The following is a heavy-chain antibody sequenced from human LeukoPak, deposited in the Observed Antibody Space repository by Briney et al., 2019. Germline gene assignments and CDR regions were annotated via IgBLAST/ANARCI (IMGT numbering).Heavy chain of an antibody. D-gene: IGHD1-26*01. Sequence: PGGSLRLSCAASGFTFSSYSMNWVRQAPRKGLEWVSSINSNSNYISYADSVKGRFTISRDNAKNSLYLQMNSLRAEDTAVYYCATHSGSYYSVDYWGQGTLVTVSS. CDR2: INSNSNYI. J-gene: IGHJ4*02. CDR1: GFTFSSYS. V-gene: IGHV3-21*01. CDR3: ATHSGSYYSVDY.